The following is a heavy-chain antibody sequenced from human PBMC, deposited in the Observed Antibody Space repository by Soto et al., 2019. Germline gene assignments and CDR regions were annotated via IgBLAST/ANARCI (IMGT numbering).Heavy chain of an antibody. CDR2: ISISGSTI. D-gene: IGHD6-13*01. V-gene: IGHV3-48*03. CDR3: ARRSGSWYDYYGMDV. Sequence: PGGSLRLSCAASGLTFSSYEINWVRQAPGKGLEWVSYISISGSTIYFADSVKGRFTVSRDNAKSSLYLQMNSLRAEDTAVYYCARRSGSWYDYYGMDVWGQGTTVTVSS. CDR1: GLTFSSYE. J-gene: IGHJ6*02.